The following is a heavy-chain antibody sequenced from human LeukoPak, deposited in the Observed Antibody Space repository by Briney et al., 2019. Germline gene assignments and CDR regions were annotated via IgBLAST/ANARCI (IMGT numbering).Heavy chain of an antibody. Sequence: SETLSLTCAVYGVSFSGYYWSWIRQPPGKGLEWVGEINHSGSTNYNPSLKSRVTISVDTSKNQFSLKLSSVTAADTAVYYCARSIYRGYSYGYGYWGQGTLVTVSS. CDR1: GVSFSGYY. D-gene: IGHD5-18*01. CDR3: ARSIYRGYSYGYGY. V-gene: IGHV4-34*01. J-gene: IGHJ4*02. CDR2: INHSGST.